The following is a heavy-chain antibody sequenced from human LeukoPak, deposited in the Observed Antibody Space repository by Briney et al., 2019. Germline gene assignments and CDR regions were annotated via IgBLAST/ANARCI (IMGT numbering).Heavy chain of an antibody. J-gene: IGHJ1*01. V-gene: IGHV4-59*01. D-gene: IGHD2/OR15-2a*01. CDR3: ARYFSRAIRYFQH. Sequence: SETLSLTCTVSGGSISSYYWSWIRQPPGKGLEWIGYIYYSGSTNYNPSLKSRVIISVDTSKNQFSLSLSSVTAADTAVYYCARYFSRAIRYFQHWGQGTLVTVSS. CDR2: IYYSGST. CDR1: GGSISSYY.